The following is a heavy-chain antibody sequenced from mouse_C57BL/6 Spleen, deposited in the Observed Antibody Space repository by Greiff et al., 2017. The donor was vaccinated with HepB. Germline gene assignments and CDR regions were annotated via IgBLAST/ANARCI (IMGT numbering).Heavy chain of an antibody. CDR3: ARRGTTVRRGYFDV. CDR1: GYTFTSYW. J-gene: IGHJ1*03. CDR2: IDPSDSYT. D-gene: IGHD1-1*01. V-gene: IGHV1-50*01. Sequence: QVQLKQSGAELVKPGASVKLSCKASGYTFTSYWMQWVKQRPGQGLEWIGEIDPSDSYTNYNQKFKGKATLTVDTSSSTAYMQLSSLTSEDSAVYYCARRGTTVRRGYFDVWGTGTTVTVSS.